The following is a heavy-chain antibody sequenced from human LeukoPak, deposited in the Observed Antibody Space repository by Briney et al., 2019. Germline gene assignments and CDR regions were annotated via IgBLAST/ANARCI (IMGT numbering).Heavy chain of an antibody. J-gene: IGHJ4*02. CDR3: ARAFTSWDFDY. V-gene: IGHV3-30*01. Sequence: PGRSLRLSCAASGFTFSSYAMHWVRQAPGKGLEWVAVISYDGSNKYYADSVKGRFTISRDNSKNTLYLQMNSLRAEDTAVYYCARAFTSWDFDYWGRGTLVTVSS. D-gene: IGHD2-2*01. CDR2: ISYDGSNK. CDR1: GFTFSSYA.